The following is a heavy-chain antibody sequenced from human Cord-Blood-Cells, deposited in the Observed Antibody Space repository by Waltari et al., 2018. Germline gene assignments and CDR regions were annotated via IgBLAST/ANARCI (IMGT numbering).Heavy chain of an antibody. D-gene: IGHD1-26*01. CDR3: ARVGAGDRDWFDP. J-gene: IGHJ5*02. Sequence: QVQLVQSGAEVKRPGASVKVSCKASGYTFTGYYMHWVRQAPGQGLEWMGWINPNSGGTNYAQEFQGWVTMTRDTSISTAYMELSRLRSDDTAVYYCARVGAGDRDWFDPWGQGTLVTVSS. V-gene: IGHV1-2*04. CDR1: GYTFTGYY. CDR2: INPNSGGT.